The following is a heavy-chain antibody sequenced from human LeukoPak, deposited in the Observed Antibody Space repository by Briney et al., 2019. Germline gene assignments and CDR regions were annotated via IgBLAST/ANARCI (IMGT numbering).Heavy chain of an antibody. CDR2: ISGSGGST. D-gene: IGHD4-17*01. J-gene: IGHJ4*02. CDR3: AKDPTPYGDHPSDY. Sequence: GGSLRLSCAASGFTFSSYAMSWVRQAPGKGLEWVSAISGSGGSTYYADSVKGRFTISRDNSKNTLYLQMNSLRAEDTAVYYCAKDPTPYGDHPSDYWGQGTLVTVSS. CDR1: GFTFSSYA. V-gene: IGHV3-23*01.